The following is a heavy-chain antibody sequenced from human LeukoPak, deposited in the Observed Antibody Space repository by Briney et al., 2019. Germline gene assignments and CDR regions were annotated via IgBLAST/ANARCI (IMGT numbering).Heavy chain of an antibody. CDR3: ARDGSGWNFQH. V-gene: IGHV1-69*06. Sequence: SVKVSCKASGGTFSSYTISWVRQAPGQGLGWMGGIIPIFGTANYAQKFQGRVTITADKSTSTAYMELSSLRSEDTAVYYCARDGSGWNFQHWGQGTLVTVSS. J-gene: IGHJ1*01. CDR1: GGTFSSYT. CDR2: IIPIFGTA. D-gene: IGHD6-19*01.